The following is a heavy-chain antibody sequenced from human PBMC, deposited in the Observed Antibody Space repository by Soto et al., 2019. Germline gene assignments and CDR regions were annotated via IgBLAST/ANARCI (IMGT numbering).Heavy chain of an antibody. Sequence: SVKVSCKASGYTFTSYGISWVRQAPGQGLEWMGWISAYNGNTNYAQKLQGRVTMTTDTSTSTAYMELRSLRSDDTAVYYCGVGGECYGEPRGVSRWNGRDVCCHGTTVTVSS. CDR3: GVGGECYGEPRGVSRWNGRDV. V-gene: IGHV1-18*04. D-gene: IGHD4-17*01. CDR2: ISAYNGNT. CDR1: GYTFTSYG. J-gene: IGHJ6*02.